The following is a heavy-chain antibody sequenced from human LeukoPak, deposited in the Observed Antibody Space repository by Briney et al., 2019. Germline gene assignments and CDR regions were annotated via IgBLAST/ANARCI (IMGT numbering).Heavy chain of an antibody. D-gene: IGHD6-13*01. CDR1: GFIFSSYS. J-gene: IGHJ5*02. CDR2: ISSSSSYI. V-gene: IGHV3-21*01. CDR3: ARDRGSSSWYNWFDP. Sequence: GGSLRLSCAASGFIFSSYSMNWVRQAPGKGLEWVSSISSSSSYIYYADSVKGRFTISRDNAKNSLYLQMNSLRAEDTAVYYCARDRGSSSWYNWFDPWGQGTLVTVSS.